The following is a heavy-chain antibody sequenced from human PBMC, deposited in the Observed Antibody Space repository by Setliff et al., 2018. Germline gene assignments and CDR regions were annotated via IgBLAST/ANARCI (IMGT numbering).Heavy chain of an antibody. CDR3: ARGYRGYYNFWSGSQGANWFDP. Sequence: VKVSCKASGYTFTSYYMHWVRQAPGQGLEWMGGIIPIFGTANYAQKFQGRVTITADESTSTAYMELSSLRSEDTAVYYCARGYRGYYNFWSGSQGANWFDPWGQGTLVTVSS. V-gene: IGHV1-69*13. J-gene: IGHJ5*02. D-gene: IGHD3-3*01. CDR2: IIPIFGTA. CDR1: GYTFTSYY.